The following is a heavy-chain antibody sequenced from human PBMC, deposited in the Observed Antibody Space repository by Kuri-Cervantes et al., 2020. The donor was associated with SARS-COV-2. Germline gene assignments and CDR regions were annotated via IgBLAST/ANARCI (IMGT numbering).Heavy chain of an antibody. CDR1: GYSISSGYY. V-gene: IGHV4-38-2*01. D-gene: IGHD3-3*01. CDR3: ARALTIFGVVIAYNWFDP. Sequence: GSLRLSCAVSGYSISSGYYWGWIRQPPGKGLEWIGSIYHSGSTYYNPSLKSRVTISVDRSKNQFSLKLSSVTAADTAVYYCARALTIFGVVIAYNWFDPWGQGTLVTVSS. CDR2: IYHSGST. J-gene: IGHJ5*02.